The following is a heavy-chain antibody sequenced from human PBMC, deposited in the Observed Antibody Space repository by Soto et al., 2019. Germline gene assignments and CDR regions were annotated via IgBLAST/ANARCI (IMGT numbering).Heavy chain of an antibody. CDR2: IIPTLGTA. D-gene: IGHD5-18*01. CDR3: ASGYSKRRTSYYYYGMDV. J-gene: IGHJ6*02. CDR1: GGTFSSYA. Sequence: ASVKVSCKASGGTFSSYAISWVRQAPGQGLEWMGGIIPTLGTANYAQKFQGRVTITADESTSTAYMELSSLRSEDTAVYYCASGYSKRRTSYYYYGMDVWGQGTTVTVAS. V-gene: IGHV1-69*13.